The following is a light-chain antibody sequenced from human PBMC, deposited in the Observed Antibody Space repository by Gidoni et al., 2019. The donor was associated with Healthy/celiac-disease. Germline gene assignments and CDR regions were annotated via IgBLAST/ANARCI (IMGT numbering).Light chain of an antibody. V-gene: IGLV2-14*01. CDR2: EVS. CDR1: SSDVGGYTS. J-gene: IGLJ2*01. Sequence: QSALTQPASVSGSPGQSITISCTGTSSDVGGYTSVSWYQQHPGKAPKLMIYEVSNRPSGVSNRFSGSKSGNTASLTISGLQAEDEADYYCSSYTSSSTLEIGGGTKLTVL. CDR3: SSYTSSSTLE.